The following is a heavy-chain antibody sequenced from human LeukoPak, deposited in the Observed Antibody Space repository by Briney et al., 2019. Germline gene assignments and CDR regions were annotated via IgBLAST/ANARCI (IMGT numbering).Heavy chain of an antibody. CDR3: AIMDYYDSSGYLDY. Sequence: HGESLKISCKGSGYRFTTYWIGWVRQMPGKGLEWMGIIYPGDSDTRYSPSFQGQVTISADKSISTAYLQWSSLKASDTAMYYCAIMDYYDSSGYLDYWGQGTLVTVSS. CDR2: IYPGDSDT. V-gene: IGHV5-51*01. CDR1: GYRFTTYW. D-gene: IGHD3-22*01. J-gene: IGHJ4*02.